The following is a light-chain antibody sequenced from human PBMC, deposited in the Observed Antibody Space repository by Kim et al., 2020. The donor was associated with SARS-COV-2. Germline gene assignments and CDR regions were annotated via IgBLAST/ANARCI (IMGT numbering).Light chain of an antibody. V-gene: IGLV3-1*01. Sequence: VAVSPGQTASITCSGDKLGDKYACWYQQKPGQSPVLVIYQDSKRPSGIPERFSGSNSGNTATLTISGTQAMDEADYYCQAWDSSIVFGGGTQLTVL. CDR3: QAWDSSIV. CDR2: QDS. J-gene: IGLJ3*02. CDR1: KLGDKY.